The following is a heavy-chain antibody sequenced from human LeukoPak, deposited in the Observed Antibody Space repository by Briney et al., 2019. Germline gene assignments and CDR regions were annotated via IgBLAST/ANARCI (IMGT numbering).Heavy chain of an antibody. CDR1: GFTFSSYA. CDR2: IGSTGGST. J-gene: IGHJ4*02. CDR3: ARVFYDSSAYYYDY. Sequence: PGGSLRLSCAASGFTFSSYAMHWVRQAPGKGLEYVSAIGSTGGSTYYANSVKGRFTISRDNSKSTLFLQMGSLRAEDMAVYYCARVFYDSSAYYYDYWGQGTLVTVSS. V-gene: IGHV3-64*01. D-gene: IGHD3-22*01.